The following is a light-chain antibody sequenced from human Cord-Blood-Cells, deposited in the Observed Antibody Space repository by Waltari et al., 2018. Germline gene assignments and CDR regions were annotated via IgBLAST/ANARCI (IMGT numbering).Light chain of an antibody. J-gene: IGKJ1*01. V-gene: IGKV3-20*01. CDR1: QSVSSSY. CDR2: GAS. CDR3: QKYGSSPQT. Sequence: EIVLTQSPGTLSLTTGERATLACRASQSVSSSYLAWYQQKPGQAPRLLIYGASSRATGIPDRFSGSGSDTDFTLTISRLEPEDFAVYYCQKYGSSPQTFGQGPKVEIK.